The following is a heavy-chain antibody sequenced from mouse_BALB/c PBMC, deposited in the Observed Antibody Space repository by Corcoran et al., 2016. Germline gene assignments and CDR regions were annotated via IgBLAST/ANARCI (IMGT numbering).Heavy chain of an antibody. CDR3: ARSQLRQRGWFAY. V-gene: IGHV8-12*01. Sequence: QVTLKESGPGILQLSQTLSLTFSFSGVSLSNSGVGVSWIRQPSGKGLEWLAPIYWDDNNRYNPSLKSRRTNSEDTSRNQVFLKMTSVDTADTATYYCARSQLRQRGWFAYWGQGTLVTVS. J-gene: IGHJ3*01. CDR2: IYWDDNN. D-gene: IGHD4-1*02. CDR1: GVSLSNSGVG.